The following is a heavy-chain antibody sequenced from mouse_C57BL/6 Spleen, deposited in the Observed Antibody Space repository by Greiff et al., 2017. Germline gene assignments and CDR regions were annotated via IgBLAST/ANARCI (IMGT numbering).Heavy chain of an antibody. CDR1: GYTFTSYW. Sequence: VQLQQPGAELVMPGASVKLSCKASGYTFTSYWMHWVKQRPGQGLEWIGEIDPSDSYTNYNQKFKGKSTLTVDKSSSTAYMQLSSLTSEDSAVYYCARGRGNAWFAYWGQGTLVTVSA. D-gene: IGHD2-1*01. CDR3: ARGRGNAWFAY. J-gene: IGHJ3*01. V-gene: IGHV1-69*01. CDR2: IDPSDSYT.